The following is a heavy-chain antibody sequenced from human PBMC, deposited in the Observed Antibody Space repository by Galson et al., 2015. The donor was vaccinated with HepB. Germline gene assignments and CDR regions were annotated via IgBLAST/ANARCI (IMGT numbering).Heavy chain of an antibody. J-gene: IGHJ4*02. Sequence: SVKASCKASGYIFTSYGISWVRQAPGQGLEWMGRISAYNGNTDYAQKLQGRVTMTTDTSTSTAYMELRSLRSDDTAIYYCARGGVATIGGPTFDYWGQGTLVTVSS. CDR1: GYIFTSYG. CDR2: ISAYNGNT. D-gene: IGHD5-24*01. CDR3: ARGGVATIGGPTFDY. V-gene: IGHV1-18*01.